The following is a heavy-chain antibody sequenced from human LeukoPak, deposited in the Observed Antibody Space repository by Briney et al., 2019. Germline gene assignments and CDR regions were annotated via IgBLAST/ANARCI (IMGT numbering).Heavy chain of an antibody. Sequence: SQTLSLTCAISGDSVSSNSAVWNWIRQSPLRGLEWLGRTYYRSKWYNDYAVSVKSRITINPDTSKNQFSLQLNSVTPEDTAVYYCARNPAGTEFNWFDPWGQGTLVTVSS. J-gene: IGHJ5*02. CDR1: GDSVSSNSAV. D-gene: IGHD1-26*01. CDR3: ARNPAGTEFNWFDP. V-gene: IGHV6-1*01. CDR2: TYYRSKWYN.